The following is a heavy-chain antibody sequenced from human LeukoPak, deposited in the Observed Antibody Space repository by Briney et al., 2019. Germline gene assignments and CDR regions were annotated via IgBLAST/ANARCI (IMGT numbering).Heavy chain of an antibody. CDR1: GGSISSYY. CDR2: IYYSGSS. V-gene: IGHV4-59*08. J-gene: IGHJ3*02. D-gene: IGHD6-19*01. Sequence: SETLSLTCTVSGGSISSYYWSWLRQPPGKGLEGSGYIYYSGSSNYNPSLKRRVTISVDTSKNQFSLKLSSVTAADTAVYYCARPHSSGWPYAFDIWGQGTMVTVSS. CDR3: ARPHSSGWPYAFDI.